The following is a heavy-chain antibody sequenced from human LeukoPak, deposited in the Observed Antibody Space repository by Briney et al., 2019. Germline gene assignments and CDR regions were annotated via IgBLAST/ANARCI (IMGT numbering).Heavy chain of an antibody. CDR2: INHSGST. V-gene: IGHV4-34*01. Sequence: SETLSLTCAVYGGSFSGYYWSWIRQPPGKGLEWIGGINHSGSTNYNPSLKSRVTISVDTSKNQFSLKLSSVTAADTAVYYCARDRTIHALYHWFDPWGQGTLVTVSS. J-gene: IGHJ5*02. CDR1: GGSFSGYY. CDR3: ARDRTIHALYHWFDP. D-gene: IGHD3-9*01.